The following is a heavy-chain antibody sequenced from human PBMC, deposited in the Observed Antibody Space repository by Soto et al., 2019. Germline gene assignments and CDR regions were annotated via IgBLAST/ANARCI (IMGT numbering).Heavy chain of an antibody. V-gene: IGHV3-48*03. CDR1: GFTFSRYE. CDR3: ASSCSSTSCYTSLYYYYRMDV. CDR2: ISSSGSTI. D-gene: IGHD2-2*02. J-gene: IGHJ6*02. Sequence: GGSLRLSCAASGFTFSRYEMNWVRQAPGKGLEWVSYISSSGSTIYYADSVKGRFTISRDNAKNSLYLQMNSLRAEDTAVYYCASSCSSTSCYTSLYYYYRMDVWGQGTTVTVSS.